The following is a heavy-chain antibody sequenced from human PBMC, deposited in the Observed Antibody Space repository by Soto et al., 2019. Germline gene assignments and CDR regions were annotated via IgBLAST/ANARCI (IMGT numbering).Heavy chain of an antibody. Sequence: QVQLVESGGGVVQPGRSLRLSCAASGFTFSHYAMHWVPQAPGKGLEWVALMSYDGSNEYYADSVKGRFTISRDNSKNTLYLQMNSLRAEDTAVYSCAKDGSHNFDYWGQGTLVTVSS. CDR2: MSYDGSNE. CDR1: GFTFSHYA. D-gene: IGHD1-26*01. CDR3: AKDGSHNFDY. J-gene: IGHJ4*02. V-gene: IGHV3-30*18.